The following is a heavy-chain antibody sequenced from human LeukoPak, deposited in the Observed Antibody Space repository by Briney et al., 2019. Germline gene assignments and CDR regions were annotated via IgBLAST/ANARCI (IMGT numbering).Heavy chain of an antibody. D-gene: IGHD3-22*01. CDR2: ISYDGSNK. V-gene: IGHV3-30-3*01. CDR1: GFTFSSYA. CDR3: ARDHSITMIVVVIAGFDY. J-gene: IGHJ4*02. Sequence: PGRSLRLSCAASGFTFSSYAMHWVRQAPGKGLEWVAVISYDGSNKYYADSVKGRFTISRDNSKNTLYLQMNSLRAEDTAVYYCARDHSITMIVVVIAGFDYWGQGTLVTVSS.